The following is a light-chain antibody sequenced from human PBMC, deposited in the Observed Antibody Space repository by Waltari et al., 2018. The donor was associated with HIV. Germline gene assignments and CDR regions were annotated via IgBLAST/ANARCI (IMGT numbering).Light chain of an antibody. CDR3: ATWDDSLSGLWV. V-gene: IGLV1-47*01. CDR2: RNN. CDR1: SSHFGTTF. Sequence: QSVLTQPPSASGTPGQRVPISCSGRSSHFGTTFVPWYQQLPGTAPKLLIYRNNQRPSGVPDRFSGSKSGPSASLAISGLRSEDEADYYCATWDDSLSGLWVFGGGTKLTVL. J-gene: IGLJ3*02.